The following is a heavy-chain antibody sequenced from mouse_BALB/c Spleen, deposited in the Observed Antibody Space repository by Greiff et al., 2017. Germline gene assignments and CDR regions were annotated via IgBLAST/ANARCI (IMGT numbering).Heavy chain of an antibody. CDR1: GFTFSSYT. D-gene: IGHD2-10*02. J-gene: IGHJ3*01. CDR3: TREEDRYGNYWAY. Sequence: EVQVVESGGGLVKPGGSLKLSCAASGFTFSSYTMSWVRQTPEKRLEWVATISSGGSYTYYPDSVKGRFTISRDNAKNTLYLQMSSLKSEDTAMYYCTREEDRYGNYWAYWGQGTLVTGSA. CDR2: ISSGGSYT. V-gene: IGHV5-6-4*01.